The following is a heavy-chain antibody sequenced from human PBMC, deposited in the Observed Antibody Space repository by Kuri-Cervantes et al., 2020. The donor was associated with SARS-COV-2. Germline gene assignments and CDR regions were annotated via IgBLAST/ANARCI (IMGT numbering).Heavy chain of an antibody. D-gene: IGHD6-13*01. V-gene: IGHV3-30-3*01. Sequence: GESLKISCAASGFTFSSYAMHWVRQAPGKGLEWVAVISYDGSNKYYADSVKGRFTISRDNSKNTLYLQMDNLRAEDRAVYYCAKDLIAAAGNDYFYMDVWGTGTTVTVSS. J-gene: IGHJ6*03. CDR1: GFTFSSYA. CDR2: ISYDGSNK. CDR3: AKDLIAAAGNDYFYMDV.